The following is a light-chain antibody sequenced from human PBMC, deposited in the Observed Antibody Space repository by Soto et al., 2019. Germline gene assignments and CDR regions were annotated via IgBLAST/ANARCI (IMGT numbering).Light chain of an antibody. Sequence: DIQLTQSTSFVSACVGDRVSSTCRASQALSNYLAWYQQKPGKAPDLLIYSASTLQSGVPSRFSGSGSETEFSLTIRALQPEDFATYYCQQLSRYPLTFGGGTKVDIK. CDR1: QALSNY. CDR3: QQLSRYPLT. J-gene: IGKJ4*01. CDR2: SAS. V-gene: IGKV1-9*01.